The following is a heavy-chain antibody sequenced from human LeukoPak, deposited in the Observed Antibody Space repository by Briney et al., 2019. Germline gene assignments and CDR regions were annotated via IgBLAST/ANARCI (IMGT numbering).Heavy chain of an antibody. D-gene: IGHD2-2*02. CDR2: INDSGSS. CDR1: GGSFSGYY. CDR3: ARARFEVYTVRSFYYGMDV. J-gene: IGHJ6*02. V-gene: IGHV4-34*01. Sequence: SETLSLTCAVYGGSFSGYYWSWIRQPPGKGLEWIGEINDSGSSTYTPPLKNRVTISLDTSKNQFSLKVFSMTAADTAVYYCARARFEVYTVRSFYYGMDVWGQGTTVTVSS.